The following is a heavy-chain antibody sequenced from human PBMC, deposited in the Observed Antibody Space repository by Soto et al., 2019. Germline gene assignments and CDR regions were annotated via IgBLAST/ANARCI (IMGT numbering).Heavy chain of an antibody. CDR2: ISGSGGST. V-gene: IGHV3-23*01. D-gene: IGHD2-15*01. CDR1: GFTFSSYA. J-gene: IGHJ5*02. Sequence: PGGSLRLSCAASGFTFSSYAMSWVRQAPGKGLEWVSAISGSGGSTYYADSVKGRFTISRDNSKNTLYLQMNSLRAEDTAVYYCAKDGSCSGGSCYSWFDPWGQGTPVTVSS. CDR3: AKDGSCSGGSCYSWFDP.